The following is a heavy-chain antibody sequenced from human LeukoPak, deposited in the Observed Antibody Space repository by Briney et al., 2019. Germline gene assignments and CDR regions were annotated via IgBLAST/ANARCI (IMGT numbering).Heavy chain of an antibody. Sequence: GGSLRLSCAASGFTFSSYSMNWVRQAPGKGLEWVSSISSSSSYIYYADSVKGRFTISRDNAKNSLYLQMNSLRAEDTAVYYCARDGYYYDSSGYYPFDYWGQGTLVTVSS. CDR3: ARDGYYYDSSGYYPFDY. V-gene: IGHV3-21*01. CDR1: GFTFSSYS. J-gene: IGHJ4*02. CDR2: ISSSSSYI. D-gene: IGHD3-22*01.